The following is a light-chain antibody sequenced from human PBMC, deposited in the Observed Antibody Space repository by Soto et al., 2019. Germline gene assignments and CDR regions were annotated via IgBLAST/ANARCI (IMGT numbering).Light chain of an antibody. J-gene: IGLJ2*01. CDR2: DVN. CDR1: SSDIGGYFY. CDR3: CSHADGNTVI. V-gene: IGLV2-11*01. Sequence: QSALTQPRSVSGSPGQSVTISCTGTSSDIGGYFYVSWHQQHPGRAPKVIIFDVNKRPSGVPHRFSGSKSDNTASLTISGLQAEDEATYYCCSHADGNTVIFGGGTQLTVL.